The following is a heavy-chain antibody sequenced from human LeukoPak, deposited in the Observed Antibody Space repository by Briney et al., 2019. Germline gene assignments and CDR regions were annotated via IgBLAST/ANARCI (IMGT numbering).Heavy chain of an antibody. CDR3: ARIDLASKEGFDY. Sequence: SETLSLTCAVYGGSFSGYYWSWIRQPPWKGLEWVGEINHSGGTNYNPSLKSRVTISLDTSKNQFSLKLSSVTAADTAVYYCARIDLASKEGFDYWGQGTLVTVSS. J-gene: IGHJ4*02. CDR1: GGSFSGYY. CDR2: INHSGGT. V-gene: IGHV4-34*01. D-gene: IGHD5-24*01.